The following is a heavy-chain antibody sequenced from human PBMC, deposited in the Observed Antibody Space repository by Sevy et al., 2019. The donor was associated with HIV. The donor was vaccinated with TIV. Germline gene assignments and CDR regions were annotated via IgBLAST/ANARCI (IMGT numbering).Heavy chain of an antibody. CDR1: GFTFSRLG. CDR3: ANSRGRYEGSSWLYYYYAMDV. V-gene: IGHV3-30*18. J-gene: IGHJ6*02. Sequence: GESLKISCAASGFTFSRLGMHWVRQVPGKGLEWVAIISEDGSDKDYADSVKGRFTISRDNSKDTLYLQMSSLRLEDTAVYYCANSRGRYEGSSWLYYYYAMDVWGQGTTVTVSS. CDR2: ISEDGSDK. D-gene: IGHD6-13*01.